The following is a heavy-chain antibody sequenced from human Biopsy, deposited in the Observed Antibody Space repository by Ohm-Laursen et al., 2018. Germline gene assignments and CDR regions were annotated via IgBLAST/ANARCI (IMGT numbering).Heavy chain of an antibody. V-gene: IGHV4-4*07. CDR3: ARDRDRRGWFDP. J-gene: IGHJ5*02. D-gene: IGHD1-14*01. Sequence: SETLSLTCTVSGGSLSSYSWSWIRQPAGKGLEWIGQIYTSGITNYNPSLKSRVTMSVGTSKNKFSLRVISVTAADTAVYYCARDRDRRGWFDPWGQGTLVTVSS. CDR2: IYTSGIT. CDR1: GGSLSSYS.